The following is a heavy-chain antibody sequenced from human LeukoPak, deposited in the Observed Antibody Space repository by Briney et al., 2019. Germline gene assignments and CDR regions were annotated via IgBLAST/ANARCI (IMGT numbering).Heavy chain of an antibody. Sequence: GGSLRLSCAASGFTFSSYEMNWVRQAPGKGLEWVSYITSSGLTIFYADSVKGRFTISRDNANNSLYLQMNSLRAEDTAVYFCARGSIDYWGQGTLVTVSS. CDR2: ITSSGLTI. J-gene: IGHJ4*02. CDR1: GFTFSSYE. V-gene: IGHV3-48*03. CDR3: ARGSIDY.